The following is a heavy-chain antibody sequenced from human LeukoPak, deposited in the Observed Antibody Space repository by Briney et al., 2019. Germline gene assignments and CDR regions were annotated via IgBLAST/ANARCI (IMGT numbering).Heavy chain of an antibody. CDR1: GGSISSGDYY. J-gene: IGHJ5*02. Sequence: PSQTLSLTCTVSGGSISSGDYYWSWIRQPPGKGLEWIGYIYYSGSTYYNPSLKSRVTISVDTSKNQFSLKLSSVTAADTAVYYCARQQLVRRGPYNWFDPWGQGTLVTVSS. D-gene: IGHD6-13*01. CDR3: ARQQLVRRGPYNWFDP. V-gene: IGHV4-30-4*01. CDR2: IYYSGST.